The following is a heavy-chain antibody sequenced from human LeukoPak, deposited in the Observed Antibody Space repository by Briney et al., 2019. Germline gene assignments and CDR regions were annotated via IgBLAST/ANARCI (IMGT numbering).Heavy chain of an antibody. Sequence: ASVKVSCKASGYTFTGYYMHWVRQAPGQGLEWMGWVNPNSGGTNYAQKFQGRVTMTRDTSISTAYMELSRLRSDDTAVYYCARLEDTYYYDSSGYYDYWGQGTLVTVSS. D-gene: IGHD3-22*01. V-gene: IGHV1-2*02. CDR1: GYTFTGYY. CDR3: ARLEDTYYYDSSGYYDY. J-gene: IGHJ4*02. CDR2: VNPNSGGT.